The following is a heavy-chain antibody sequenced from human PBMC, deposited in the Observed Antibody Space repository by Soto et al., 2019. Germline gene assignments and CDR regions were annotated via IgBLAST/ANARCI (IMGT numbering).Heavy chain of an antibody. D-gene: IGHD3-3*01. V-gene: IGHV1-69*12. CDR3: ARPGMAYYDFWSGLDY. Sequence: QVQLVQSGAEVKKPGSSVKVSCKASGGTFSSYAISWVRQAPGQGLEWMGVISPIFGTANYAQKFQGRVTITADESTSTAYMELSSLISEDTAVYYCARPGMAYYDFWSGLDYWCQGTLVTVSS. J-gene: IGHJ4*02. CDR1: GGTFSSYA. CDR2: ISPIFGTA.